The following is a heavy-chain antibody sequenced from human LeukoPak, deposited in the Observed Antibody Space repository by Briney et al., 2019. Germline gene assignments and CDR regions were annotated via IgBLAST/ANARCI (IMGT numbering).Heavy chain of an antibody. CDR2: IYYSGST. V-gene: IGHV4-39*01. J-gene: IGHJ5*02. D-gene: IGHD4-11*01. CDR3: ARRSTVTSGRSFDP. CDR1: GGSISSSSYY. Sequence: SETLSLTCTVSGGSISSSSYYWGWIRQPPGKGLEWIGTIYYSGSTYYNPSLKSRVTISVDTSKNQFSLKLSSVTAADTAVYYCARRSTVTSGRSFDPWGQGTLVTVSS.